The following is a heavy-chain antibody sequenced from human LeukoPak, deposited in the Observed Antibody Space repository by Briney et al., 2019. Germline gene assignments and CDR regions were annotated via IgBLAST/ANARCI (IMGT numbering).Heavy chain of an antibody. CDR1: GYTFTSYG. CDR3: ARDRGYYYDSSGYYPPGD. CDR2: ISAYNGNT. V-gene: IGHV1-18*01. J-gene: IGHJ4*02. Sequence: ASVKVSCKVSGYTFTSYGISWVRQAPGQGLEWMGWISAYNGNTNYAQTLQGRVTMTTDTSTSTAYMELRSLRSDDTAVYYCARDRGYYYDSSGYYPPGDWGQGTLVTVSS. D-gene: IGHD3-22*01.